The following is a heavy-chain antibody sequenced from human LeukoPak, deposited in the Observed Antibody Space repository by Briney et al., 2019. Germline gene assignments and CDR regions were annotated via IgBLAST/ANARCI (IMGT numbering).Heavy chain of an antibody. Sequence: SETLSLTCAVYGGSFSGYYWSRIRQPPGKGLEWIGEINHSGSTNYNPSLKSRVAISVDTSKNQFSLKLSSVTAADTAVYYCARWSRITTAFDPWGQGTLVTVSS. D-gene: IGHD3-10*01. J-gene: IGHJ5*02. CDR3: ARWSRITTAFDP. CDR2: INHSGST. V-gene: IGHV4-34*01. CDR1: GGSFSGYY.